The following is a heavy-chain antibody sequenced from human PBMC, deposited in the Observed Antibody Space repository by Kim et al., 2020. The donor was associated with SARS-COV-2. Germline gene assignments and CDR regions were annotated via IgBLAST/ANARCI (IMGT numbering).Heavy chain of an antibody. V-gene: IGHV3-64D*06. D-gene: IGHD5-12*01. CDR2: ITSNGGST. J-gene: IGHJ2*01. CDR3: ARGNDIMATRDRYFDL. Sequence: GGSLRLSCSASGFTFSNHIMHWVRQAPGMGLEDVSVITSNGGSTYYVDSVKGRFTISRDTSRNTLYLQMGSLRVEDTAIYYCARGNDIMATRDRYFDLWGRGTLVSVSS. CDR1: GFTFSNHI.